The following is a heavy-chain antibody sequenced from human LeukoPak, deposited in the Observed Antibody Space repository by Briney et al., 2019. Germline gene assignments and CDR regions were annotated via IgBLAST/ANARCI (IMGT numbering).Heavy chain of an antibody. CDR2: INPNSGGT. V-gene: IGHV1-2*02. J-gene: IGHJ6*03. D-gene: IGHD4-11*01. CDR3: ARGLDYTYYYYYMDV. CDR1: GYTFTGYY. Sequence: ASVKVSCKASGYTFTGYYMHWVRQAPGQGLEWMGWINPNSGGTNYAQKFQGRVTMTRDTSISTAYMELSRLKSDDTAVYYCARGLDYTYYYYYMDVWGKGTTVTVSS.